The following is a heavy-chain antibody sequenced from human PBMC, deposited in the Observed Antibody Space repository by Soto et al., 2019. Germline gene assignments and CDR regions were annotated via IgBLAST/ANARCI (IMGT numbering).Heavy chain of an antibody. V-gene: IGHV3-53*01. J-gene: IGHJ4*02. CDR1: GFTASSNY. CDR2: IYSGGST. D-gene: IGHD3-10*01. Sequence: GGSLRLSCAASGFTASSNYMSWVRQAPGKGLEWVSVIYSGGSTYYADSVKGRFTISRDNSKNTLYLQMNSLSAEDTAVYYCARVPGTTRYWDYWGQGILVTVSS. CDR3: ARVPGTTRYWDY.